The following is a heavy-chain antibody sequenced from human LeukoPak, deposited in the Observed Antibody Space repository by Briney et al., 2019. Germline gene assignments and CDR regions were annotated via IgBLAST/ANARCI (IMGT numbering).Heavy chain of an antibody. CDR1: GFTFNSYG. Sequence: PGRSLRLSCEASGFTFNSYGMHWVRQAPGKGLEWVAVIWYDGSNKYYADSVKGRFSISRDNSKNTLYLQMNSLRAEDTAVYYCARDRGSGTFQGGYFDYWGQGTLVTVSS. D-gene: IGHD3-16*01. J-gene: IGHJ4*02. CDR2: IWYDGSNK. V-gene: IGHV3-33*08. CDR3: ARDRGSGTFQGGYFDY.